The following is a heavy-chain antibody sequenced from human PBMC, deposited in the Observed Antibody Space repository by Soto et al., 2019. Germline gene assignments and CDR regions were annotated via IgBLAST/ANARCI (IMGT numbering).Heavy chain of an antibody. CDR2: TYHSGGT. CDR1: GDSISSGGYS. D-gene: IGHD3-22*01. CDR3: ARDSLSGYYFDF. J-gene: IGHJ4*02. Sequence: QLQLQESGSGLVKPSQTLSLTCVVSGDSISSGGYSWNWIRQSPGKGLEWIGHTYHSGGTLYNPSLDSRVTISVDKSKNQFPLRLTSVTAADTAVYYCARDSLSGYYFDFWGQGTLVTVSS. V-gene: IGHV4-30-2*06.